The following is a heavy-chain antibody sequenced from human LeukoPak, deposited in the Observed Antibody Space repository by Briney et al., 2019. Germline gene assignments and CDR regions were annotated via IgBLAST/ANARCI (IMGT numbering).Heavy chain of an antibody. CDR1: GFTFSKYA. J-gene: IGHJ4*02. Sequence: GGSLRLSCSASGFTFSKYAMHWVRQAPGKGLGWVALISHDGGNEYYADSVKGRFTISRDNSKNTLYLQMNSLRVEDTAVYYCARDVTAMVDYWGQGTLVTVSS. V-gene: IGHV3-30-3*01. CDR3: ARDVTAMVDY. D-gene: IGHD5-18*01. CDR2: ISHDGGNE.